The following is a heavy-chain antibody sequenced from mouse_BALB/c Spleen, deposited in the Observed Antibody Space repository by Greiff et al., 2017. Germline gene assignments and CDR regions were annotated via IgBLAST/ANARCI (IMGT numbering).Heavy chain of an antibody. Sequence: DVHLVESGGGLVKPGGSLKLSCAASGFTFSSYAMSWVRQSPEKRLEWVAEISSGGSYTYYPDTVTGRFTISRDNAKNTLYLEMSSLRSEDTAMYYCARIYDGYYGAYWGQGTLVTVSA. D-gene: IGHD2-3*01. CDR2: ISSGGSYT. J-gene: IGHJ3*01. V-gene: IGHV5-9-4*01. CDR3: ARIYDGYYGAY. CDR1: GFTFSSYA.